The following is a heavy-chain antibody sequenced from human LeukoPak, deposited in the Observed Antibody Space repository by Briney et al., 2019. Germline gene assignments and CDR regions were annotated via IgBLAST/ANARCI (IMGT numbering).Heavy chain of an antibody. D-gene: IGHD5-12*01. J-gene: IGHJ5*02. CDR2: IYPGDSDT. V-gene: IGHV5-51*01. Sequence: PGESLKISCKGSGYSFTSYWIGWVRQMPGKGLEWMGIIYPGDSDTRYSPSFQGQVTISADKSISTAYLQWSSLKASDTAMYYCARRWYSGCDLHNWFDPWGQGTLVTVSS. CDR3: ARRWYSGCDLHNWFDP. CDR1: GYSFTSYW.